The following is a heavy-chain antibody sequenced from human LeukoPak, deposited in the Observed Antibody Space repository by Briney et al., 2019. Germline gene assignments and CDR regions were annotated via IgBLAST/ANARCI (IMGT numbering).Heavy chain of an antibody. CDR2: IDPNSGGT. D-gene: IGHD5-18*01. V-gene: IGHV1-2*02. CDR1: GYTFTGYY. J-gene: IGHJ4*02. CDR3: ARVDTGRVAGGGDY. Sequence: GASVKVSCKASGYTFTGYYMHWVRQAPGQGLERMGWIDPNSGGTNYAQKFQGRGTMTRDTSISTAYMELSRLRSDDTAVYYCARVDTGRVAGGGDYWGQGTLVTVSS.